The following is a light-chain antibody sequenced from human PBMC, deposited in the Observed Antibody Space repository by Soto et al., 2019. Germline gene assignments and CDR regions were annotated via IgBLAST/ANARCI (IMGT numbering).Light chain of an antibody. V-gene: IGLV4-69*01. CDR3: QTWGTGIHV. Sequence: QLVLTQSPSASASLGASVKLTCTLSSGHSSYAIAWHQQQPEKGPRYLMKLNSDGSHSKGDGIPDRFLGSSSGAERYLIISSLQSEDEADYYCQTWGTGIHVFGTGTKLTVL. CDR2: LNSDGSH. CDR1: SGHSSYA. J-gene: IGLJ1*01.